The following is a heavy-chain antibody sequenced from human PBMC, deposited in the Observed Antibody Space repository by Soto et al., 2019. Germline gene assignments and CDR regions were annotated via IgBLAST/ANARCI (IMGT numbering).Heavy chain of an antibody. D-gene: IGHD3-10*01. J-gene: IGHJ4*02. V-gene: IGHV4-31*03. CDR1: GGSVNSGGYY. CDR3: ARDPTGELWIGD. CDR2: IYYSGIT. Sequence: QVQLQESGPGLVKPSQTLSLTCTVSGGSVNSGGYYWSWIRQHPGKGLEWIGYIYYSGITYYNPSLKSRVTMSVDTSKNRFSLKLSSVTAADTAVYYCARDPTGELWIGDWGQGTLVTVSS.